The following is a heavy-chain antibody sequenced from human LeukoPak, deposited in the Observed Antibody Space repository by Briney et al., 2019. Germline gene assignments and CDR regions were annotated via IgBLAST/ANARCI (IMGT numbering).Heavy chain of an antibody. D-gene: IGHD1-26*01. CDR2: IKKDGSST. CDR1: GFTFSNYW. J-gene: IGHJ3*02. V-gene: IGHV3-74*01. Sequence: GGSLRLSCAASGFTFSNYWMHWVRQAPGKGLVWVSRIKKDGSSTSYADSVKGRFTISRDNAKNTLYLQMNSLRAEDTAVYYCCRIGAATYAFDIWGQGTMVTVSS. CDR3: CRIGAATYAFDI.